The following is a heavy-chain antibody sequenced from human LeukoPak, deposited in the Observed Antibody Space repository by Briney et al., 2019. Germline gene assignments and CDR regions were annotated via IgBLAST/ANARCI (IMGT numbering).Heavy chain of an antibody. CDR2: IYYSGST. J-gene: IGHJ4*02. V-gene: IGHV4-31*03. CDR1: GGSISSGGYY. CDR3: ARSAYGDYDHYYFDY. D-gene: IGHD4-17*01. Sequence: SQTLSLTCTVSGGSISSGGYYWSWIHQHPGKGLEWIGYIYYSGSTYYNPSLKSRVTISVDTSKNQFSLKLSSVTAADTAVYYCARSAYGDYDHYYFDYWGQGTLVTVSS.